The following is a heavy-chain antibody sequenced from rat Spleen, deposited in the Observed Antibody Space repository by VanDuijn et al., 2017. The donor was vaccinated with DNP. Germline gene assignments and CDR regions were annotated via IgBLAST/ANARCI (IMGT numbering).Heavy chain of an antibody. J-gene: IGHJ4*01. V-gene: IGHV3-1*01. D-gene: IGHD1-4*01. CDR3: ARWPGYNPPYAMDA. CDR2: ISYSGTT. Sequence: EVQLQESGPGLVKPSQSLSLTCSVTGYSITSNFWGWIRKFPGNKMEWIGHISYSGTTSYHPSLKSRISITRDTSKNQFFLQLSSVITEDTATYYCARWPGYNPPYAMDAWGQGTSVTVSS. CDR1: GYSITSNF.